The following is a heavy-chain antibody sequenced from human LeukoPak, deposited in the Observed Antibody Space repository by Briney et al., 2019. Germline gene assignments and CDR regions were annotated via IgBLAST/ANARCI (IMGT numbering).Heavy chain of an antibody. J-gene: IGHJ4*02. V-gene: IGHV1-24*01. CDR1: GYTLTELS. CDR2: FDPEDGET. D-gene: IGHD6-19*01. CDR3: ATVHSGWYNGDGDSFDY. Sequence: ASVKVSCKVSGYTLTELSMHWVRQAPGKGLEWMGGFDPEDGETIYAQKFQGRVTMTEDTSTDTAYMELSSLRSEDTAVYYCATVHSGWYNGDGDSFDYWGQGTLVTVSS.